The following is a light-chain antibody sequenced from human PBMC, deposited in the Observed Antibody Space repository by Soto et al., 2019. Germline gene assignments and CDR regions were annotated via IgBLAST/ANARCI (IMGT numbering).Light chain of an antibody. Sequence: EIDLTQTPAALSWTPGERASLSCRASQSVSSYLAWYQQKPGQAPRLLIYDASNRATGIPASFSGSGSGTDFTLTFSSLDPEDFAVYYCQQDSNWPIPFGQGGRPEIK. CDR3: QQDSNWPIP. J-gene: IGKJ5*01. CDR2: DAS. V-gene: IGKV3-11*01. CDR1: QSVSSY.